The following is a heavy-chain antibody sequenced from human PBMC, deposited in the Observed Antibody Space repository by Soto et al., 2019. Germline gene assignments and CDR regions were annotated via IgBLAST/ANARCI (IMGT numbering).Heavy chain of an antibody. CDR3: EIITRDRATDIDY. CDR1: GYSFTSYW. CDR2: IYPGDSDT. Sequence: GESLKISCKGSGYSFTSYWIGWVHQMPGKGLEWMGIIYPGDSDTRYSPSFQGQVTISADKSISTAYLQWSSLKASDTAMYYCEIITRDRATDIDYWGQGTLVTVSS. V-gene: IGHV5-51*07. D-gene: IGHD3-10*01. J-gene: IGHJ4*02.